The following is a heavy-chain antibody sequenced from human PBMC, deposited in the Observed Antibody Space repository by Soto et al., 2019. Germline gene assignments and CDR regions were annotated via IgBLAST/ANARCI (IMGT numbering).Heavy chain of an antibody. Sequence: QVQLVQSGAEVKKPGASVKFSCKASGYTFTTYGISWVRHAPGQGLEWMGWISAYNGSTKFAQKLQGRVTMTTDTSTTTAYMELRSLTSDDTAVYYCARDLTKSSSWTYYFDYWGQGTLVTVSS. J-gene: IGHJ4*02. D-gene: IGHD6-13*01. V-gene: IGHV1-18*01. CDR1: GYTFTTYG. CDR2: ISAYNGST. CDR3: ARDLTKSSSWTYYFDY.